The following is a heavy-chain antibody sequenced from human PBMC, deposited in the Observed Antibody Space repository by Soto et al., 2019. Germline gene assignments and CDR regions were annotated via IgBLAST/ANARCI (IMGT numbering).Heavy chain of an antibody. Sequence: QLVESGGGLVQPGRSLRLSCTASGFTFDDYPMHWVRQRPGQGLEWVSGITWNSANVGYADSVRGRFTIPRDNAKNSLFLQMDNLRPEDTAFYFCAKGGYCTDGSCYTEFAPRGQGTLVTVSS. CDR3: AKGGYCTDGSCYTEFAP. CDR2: ITWNSANV. V-gene: IGHV3-9*01. CDR1: GFTFDDYP. J-gene: IGHJ5*02. D-gene: IGHD2-15*01.